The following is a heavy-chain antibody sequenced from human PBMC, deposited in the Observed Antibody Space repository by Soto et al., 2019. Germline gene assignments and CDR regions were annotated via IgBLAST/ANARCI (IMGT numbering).Heavy chain of an antibody. CDR3: ARGETASSSSRFDY. CDR1: GGTLSSYT. D-gene: IGHD6-6*01. V-gene: IGHV1-69*13. Sequence: SVKVSCKASGGTLSSYTITWVRQAPGQGLEWMGGIIPILGTTNYAQRFQGRVTITADESTSTAHMQLSSLRSEDTALYYCARGETASSSSRFDYWGQGTLVTVSS. J-gene: IGHJ4*02. CDR2: IIPILGTT.